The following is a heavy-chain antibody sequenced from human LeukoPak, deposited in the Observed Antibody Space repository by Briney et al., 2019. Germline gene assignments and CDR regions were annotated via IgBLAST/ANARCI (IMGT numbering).Heavy chain of an antibody. D-gene: IGHD3-22*01. Sequence: GGSLRLSCAASGFTFSDYYMSWIRQAPGKGLGWVSYISNGGGTIYSADSVKGRFTISRDNAKNSLYLQMNSLRAEDTAVYYCARDHRGYYDSSGLTGDGGYWGQGTLVTVSS. V-gene: IGHV3-11*01. CDR1: GFTFSDYY. CDR3: ARDHRGYYDSSGLTGDGGY. CDR2: ISNGGGTI. J-gene: IGHJ4*02.